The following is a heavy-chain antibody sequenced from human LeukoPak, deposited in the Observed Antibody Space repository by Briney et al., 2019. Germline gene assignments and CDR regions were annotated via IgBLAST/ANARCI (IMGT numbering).Heavy chain of an antibody. CDR2: ISSSSSTI. V-gene: IGHV3-48*01. J-gene: IGHJ4*02. CDR1: GFTFSSCS. Sequence: GGSLRLSCVASGFTFSSCSMNWVRQAPGKGLEWVSYISSSSSTIYYADSVKGRFTISRDNPKNSLSLQMNSLRADDTAVYYCAREVAGFDYWGQGTLVTVSS. D-gene: IGHD6-19*01. CDR3: AREVAGFDY.